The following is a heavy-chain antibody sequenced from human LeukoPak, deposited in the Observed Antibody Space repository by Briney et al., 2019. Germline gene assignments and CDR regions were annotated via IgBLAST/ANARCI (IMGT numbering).Heavy chain of an antibody. J-gene: IGHJ3*02. CDR1: GFTCSDYD. V-gene: IGHV3-23*01. D-gene: IGHD3-16*01. CDR3: AKALTRWAFDM. CDR2: ISISTSGN. Sequence: PGGSLRLSCAASGFTCSDYDMSWVRHGPGKGREGVSSISISTSGNTYAGSVKGRLTTSTDKAKNTLYLQMDSLRAEDTAIYYCAKALTRWAFDMWGQGTMVTVSS.